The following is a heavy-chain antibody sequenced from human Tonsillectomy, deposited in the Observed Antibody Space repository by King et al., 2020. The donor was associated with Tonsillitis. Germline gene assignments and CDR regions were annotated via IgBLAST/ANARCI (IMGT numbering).Heavy chain of an antibody. V-gene: IGHV3-23*04. CDR1: GFTFSSYA. CDR2: ISGSGGST. J-gene: IGHJ4*02. CDR3: AKGGAKRSSWCY. D-gene: IGHD6-13*01. Sequence: EVQLVESGGGLVQPGGSLRLSCAASGFTFSSYAMSWARQAPGKGLEWVSAISGSGGSTYYADSVKGRFTISRDNSKSTLYLQMNSLRAEDTAVYYCAKGGAKRSSWCYWGQGTLVTVSS.